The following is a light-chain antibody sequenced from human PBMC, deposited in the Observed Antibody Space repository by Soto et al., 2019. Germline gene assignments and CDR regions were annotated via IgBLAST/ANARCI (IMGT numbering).Light chain of an antibody. J-gene: IGLJ1*01. V-gene: IGLV2-14*03. Sequence: QSALTQPASVSGSPGQSITISCTGTSTDIGGYDYVSWYQHHPGKAPKLMIYDVSNRPSGVSNRFSGSKSGNTASLTISGRQAEDEADYYCSSYTSSSTRGVFGTGTKVTVL. CDR1: STDIGGYDY. CDR2: DVS. CDR3: SSYTSSSTRGV.